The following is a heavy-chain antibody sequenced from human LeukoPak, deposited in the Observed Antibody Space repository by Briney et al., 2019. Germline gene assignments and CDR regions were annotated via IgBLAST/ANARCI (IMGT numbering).Heavy chain of an antibody. J-gene: IGHJ5*02. CDR2: ISSRGSTI. D-gene: IGHD2-15*01. CDR3: ARVKTYCSGGSCYSGDWFDP. V-gene: IGHV3-11*01. Sequence: PGGSLRLSCAASGFTFSDYYMSWIRQAPGKGLEWVSYISSRGSTIYYADSVKGRFTISRDNAKNSLYLQMNSLRAEDTAVYYCARVKTYCSGGSCYSGDWFDPWGQGTLVTVSS. CDR1: GFTFSDYY.